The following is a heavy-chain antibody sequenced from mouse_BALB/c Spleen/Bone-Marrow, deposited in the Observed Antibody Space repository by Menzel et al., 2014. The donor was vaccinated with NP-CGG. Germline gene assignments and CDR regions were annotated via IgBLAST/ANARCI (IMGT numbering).Heavy chain of an antibody. V-gene: IGHV14-3*02. Sequence: EVQLQQSGAELVKPGASVKLSCTASGFKIKDTYMHWVRQRPGQGLEWIGRIDPANGDTRYDPKFQGKATITADTSSSTAYLQLSSLTSEDTAVYCCARYRLGTYFDYWGQGTTLTVSS. CDR1: GFKIKDTY. J-gene: IGHJ2*01. CDR2: IDPANGDT. D-gene: IGHD2-14*01. CDR3: ARYRLGTYFDY.